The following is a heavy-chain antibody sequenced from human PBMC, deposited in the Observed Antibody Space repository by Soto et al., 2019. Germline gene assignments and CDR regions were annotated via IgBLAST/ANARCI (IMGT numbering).Heavy chain of an antibody. D-gene: IGHD6-19*01. CDR1: GFTFSSYA. CDR2: ISYDGSNK. CDR3: ASSIAVAGYYYYYGMDV. V-gene: IGHV3-30-3*01. Sequence: HPVGSLRLSCAASGFTFSSYAMHWVRQAPGKGLEWVAVISYDGSNKYYADSVKGRFTISRDNSKNTLYLQMNSLRAEDTAVYYCASSIAVAGYYYYYGMDVWGQGTTVTVSS. J-gene: IGHJ6*02.